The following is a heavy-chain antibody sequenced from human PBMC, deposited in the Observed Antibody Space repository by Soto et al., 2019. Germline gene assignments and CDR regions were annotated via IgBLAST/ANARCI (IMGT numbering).Heavy chain of an antibody. J-gene: IGHJ3*02. CDR1: GFSLSTSGVG. CDR3: AHMTTVTYRGAFEI. V-gene: IGHV2-5*02. CDR2: IYWDDDK. D-gene: IGHD4-17*01. Sequence: QITLKESGPTLVKPTQTLTLTCTFSGFSLSTSGVGVGWIRQPPGKALEWLALIYWDDDKRYSPSLKSRLTITKVTTKNQVVLTMTTMDPLDTATYYCAHMTTVTYRGAFEIWGQGTMVTVSS.